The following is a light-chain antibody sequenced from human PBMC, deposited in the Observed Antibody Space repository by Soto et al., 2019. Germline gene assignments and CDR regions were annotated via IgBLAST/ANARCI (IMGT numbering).Light chain of an antibody. J-gene: IGKJ4*01. CDR2: GAS. Sequence: EIVMTQSPATLSVSPGERVSLSCRASQSVSSNLAWDQQKPGQAPRLLIYGASTTATGFPARFSGSGSGTEFTLTISSLQSEDCAVYYCQHYNNRPLTFGGGTKVEIK. CDR3: QHYNNRPLT. CDR1: QSVSSN. V-gene: IGKV3-15*01.